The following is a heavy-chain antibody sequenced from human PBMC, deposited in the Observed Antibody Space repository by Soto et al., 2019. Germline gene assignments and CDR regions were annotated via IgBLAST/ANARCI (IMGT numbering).Heavy chain of an antibody. CDR2: INQDGSEK. D-gene: IGHD1-7*01. CDR3: ARYNWNYGWFDP. V-gene: IGHV3-7*01. CDR1: GFTFSTYG. J-gene: IGHJ5*02. Sequence: EVQLVESGGGLVQPGGSLTPSLAALGFTFSTYGLSWVRQVPGKGLEWVANINQDGSEKYYVDFGKGRFTISRDNAKTSLYLQMNSLRAEDTAVYYCARYNWNYGWFDPWGQGTLVTVSS.